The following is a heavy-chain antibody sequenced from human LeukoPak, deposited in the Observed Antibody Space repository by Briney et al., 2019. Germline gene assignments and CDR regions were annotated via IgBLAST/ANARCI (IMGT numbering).Heavy chain of an antibody. CDR3: ARGMGHFSGPFAH. Sequence: GGSLRLTCAASGFTFSSYGMHWVRQAPGKGLEWVSYISSSGSTIYYADSVKGRFTISRDNAKHSLSLQMNSLRAEDTAVYYCARGMGHFSGPFAHWGQGTLVTVSS. CDR2: ISSSGSTI. V-gene: IGHV3-48*04. CDR1: GFTFSSYG. D-gene: IGHD2-15*01. J-gene: IGHJ4*02.